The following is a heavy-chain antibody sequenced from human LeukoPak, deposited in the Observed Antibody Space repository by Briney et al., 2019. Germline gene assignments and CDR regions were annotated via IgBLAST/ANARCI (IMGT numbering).Heavy chain of an antibody. J-gene: IGHJ6*03. Sequence: GASVKVSCKASGYSFTGYYIHWVRQAPGQGLAWMGWINPDGGVTKSAQNFQGRVTMTRDKSINTVYMELSGLTSDDTALYYCARGPNHYYYMDFWGTGTTVSVSS. CDR1: GYSFTGYY. CDR2: INPDGGVT. CDR3: ARGPNHYYYMDF. D-gene: IGHD2-8*01. V-gene: IGHV1-2*02.